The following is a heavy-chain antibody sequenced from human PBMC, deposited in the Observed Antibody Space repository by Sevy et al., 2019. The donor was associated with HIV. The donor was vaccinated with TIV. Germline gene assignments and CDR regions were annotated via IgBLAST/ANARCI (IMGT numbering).Heavy chain of an antibody. Sequence: ASVKVSCKASGYTFTTYGITWVRQAPGQGLEWMGWISAYNGDTDYAQKLQGRVTMTTDTSTSTAYMELRSLRSDDTAVYYCARALGYGSGSYYNDFDIWGQGKMVTVSS. CDR1: GYTFTTYG. V-gene: IGHV1-18*01. CDR3: ARALGYGSGSYYNDFDI. D-gene: IGHD3-10*01. J-gene: IGHJ3*02. CDR2: ISAYNGDT.